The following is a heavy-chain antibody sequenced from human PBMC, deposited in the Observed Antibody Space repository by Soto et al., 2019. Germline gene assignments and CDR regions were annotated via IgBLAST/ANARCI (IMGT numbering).Heavy chain of an antibody. CDR2: IDPSDSYT. CDR1: GYSFTSYL. V-gene: IGHV5-10-1*01. Sequence: GDSLRISCKGSGYSFTSYLISWVRQMPGKGLEWMGRIDPSDSYTNYSPSFQGHVTISADKSISTAYLQWSSLKASDTAMYYCARRSITYDSSGYYYYYYYYGMDVWGQGTTVTVSS. J-gene: IGHJ6*02. D-gene: IGHD3-22*01. CDR3: ARRSITYDSSGYYYYYYYYGMDV.